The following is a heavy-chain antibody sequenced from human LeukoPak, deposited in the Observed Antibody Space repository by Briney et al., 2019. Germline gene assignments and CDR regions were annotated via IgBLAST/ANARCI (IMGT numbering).Heavy chain of an antibody. V-gene: IGHV3-23*01. Sequence: GGSLRLSCAVSGLTFSNYAMSWVRQAPGKGLEWVSTISGSGGGTYYADSVKGRFTISRDNSKNTLYLQMNSLRAEDTAVYYCAKEGVDNSSWFWLFDHWGQGTLVTVSS. CDR1: GLTFSNYA. CDR3: AKEGVDNSSWFWLFDH. J-gene: IGHJ4*02. D-gene: IGHD6-13*01. CDR2: ISGSGGGT.